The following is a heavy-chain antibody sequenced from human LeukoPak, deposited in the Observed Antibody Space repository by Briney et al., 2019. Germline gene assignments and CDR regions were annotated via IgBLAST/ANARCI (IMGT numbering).Heavy chain of an antibody. CDR2: IYTSGST. J-gene: IGHJ6*03. D-gene: IGHD3-22*01. CDR1: GGSISSYY. CDR3: ARSGIESYYDSTYYYYYYMDV. V-gene: IGHV4-4*07. Sequence: PSETLSLTCTVSGGSISSYYWSWIRQPAGKGLEWIGRIYTSGSTNYNPSLKSRVTMSVDTSKNQFSLKLNSVTAADTAVYYCARSGIESYYDSTYYYYYYMDVWGKGTTVTISS.